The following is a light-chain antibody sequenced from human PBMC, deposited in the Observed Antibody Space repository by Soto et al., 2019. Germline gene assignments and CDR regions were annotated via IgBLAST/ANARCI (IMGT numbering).Light chain of an antibody. Sequence: ILMAQSPATLSVSPGERATLSCRASQSVSSNLAWYQQKPGQAPRLLIYSASTRATAIPARFSGSGSGTAFTLTISSLQSEDCALYYCQQYNNWPGTFGQGTKVDI. V-gene: IGKV3-15*01. CDR2: SAS. CDR1: QSVSSN. J-gene: IGKJ1*01. CDR3: QQYNNWPGT.